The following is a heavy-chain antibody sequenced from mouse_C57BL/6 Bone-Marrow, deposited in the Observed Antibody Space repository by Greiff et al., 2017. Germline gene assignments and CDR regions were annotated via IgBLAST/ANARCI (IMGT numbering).Heavy chain of an antibody. CDR1: GYTFTDYY. CDR2: IFPGSGST. CDR3: ARFFRWLLRAMDY. V-gene: IGHV1-75*01. Sequence: VQLQQSGPELVKPGASVKISCKASGYTFTDYYINWVKQRPGQGLEWIGWIFPGSGSTYYNEKFKGKATLTVDKSSSTAYMLLSSLTSEDSAVYFCARFFRWLLRAMDYWCQGTSVTVSS. D-gene: IGHD2-3*01. J-gene: IGHJ4*01.